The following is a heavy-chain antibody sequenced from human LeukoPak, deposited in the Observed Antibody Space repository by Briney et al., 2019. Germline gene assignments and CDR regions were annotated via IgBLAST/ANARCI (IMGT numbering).Heavy chain of an antibody. CDR2: IYYSGNT. D-gene: IGHD5-12*01. J-gene: IGHJ4*02. Sequence: SETLSLTCTVSGGSISTYYWSWIRQPPGKGLEWIGYIYYSGNTNYNPSLKSRVTISVDTSKNQFSLKLSSVTAADTAVYYCARGGYDVAPDYWGQGTLVTVSS. CDR1: GGSISTYY. V-gene: IGHV4-59*01. CDR3: ARGGYDVAPDY.